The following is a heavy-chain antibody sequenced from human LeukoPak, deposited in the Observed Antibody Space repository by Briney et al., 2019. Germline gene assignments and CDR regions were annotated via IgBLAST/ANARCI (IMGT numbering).Heavy chain of an antibody. V-gene: IGHV3-64*04. CDR3: ARDTSSAFDI. CDR2: ISSNGGST. J-gene: IGHJ3*02. CDR1: GFTFSSYA. Sequence: GGSLRLSCSASGFTFSSYAMHWVREAPGKGLEYVSAISSNGGSTYYADSVKGRFTISRDNSKNTLYLQMNSLRAEDTAVYYCARDTSSAFDIWGQGTMVTVSS.